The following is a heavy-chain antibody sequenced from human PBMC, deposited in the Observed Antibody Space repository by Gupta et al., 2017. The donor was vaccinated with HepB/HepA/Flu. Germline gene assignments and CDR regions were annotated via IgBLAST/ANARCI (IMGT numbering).Heavy chain of an antibody. D-gene: IGHD3-9*01. Sequence: EVQLVESGGGLVKPGGSLRLSCAASGFTFSSYSMNWVRQAPGKGLEWVSSISSSSSYIYYADSVKGRFTISRDNAKNSLYLQMNSLRAEDTAVYYCARARVDDILTGYFDYWGQGTLVTVSS. CDR1: GFTFSSYS. J-gene: IGHJ4*02. CDR2: ISSSSSYI. CDR3: ARARVDDILTGYFDY. V-gene: IGHV3-21*01.